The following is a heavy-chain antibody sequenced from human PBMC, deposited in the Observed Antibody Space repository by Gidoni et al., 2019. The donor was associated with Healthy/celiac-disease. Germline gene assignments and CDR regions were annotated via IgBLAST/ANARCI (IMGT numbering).Heavy chain of an antibody. CDR1: GFTFSSYA. CDR3: AKSAELGIIGLVDY. V-gene: IGHV3-23*01. D-gene: IGHD7-27*01. Sequence: EVQLLESGGGLVQPGGSLRLSCAASGFTFSSYAMSWVRQAPGKGLECVSAISGSGGSTYYAGSVKGRFTISRDNSKNTLYLQMNSLRAEDTAVYYCAKSAELGIIGLVDYWGQGTLVTVSS. CDR2: ISGSGGST. J-gene: IGHJ4*02.